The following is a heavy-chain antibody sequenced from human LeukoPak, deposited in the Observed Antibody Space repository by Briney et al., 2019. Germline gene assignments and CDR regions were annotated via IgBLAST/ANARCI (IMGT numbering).Heavy chain of an antibody. V-gene: IGHV4-39*07. Sequence: PSETLSLTCSVSGGPISSSSYYWGWIRQPPGKGLEWIGYIYYSGSTYYNPSLKSRVTISVDTSKNQFSLKLRSVTAADTAVYYCAGATMGFPWVLIDYWGQGTLVTVSS. J-gene: IGHJ4*02. CDR3: AGATMGFPWVLIDY. D-gene: IGHD3-10*01. CDR1: GGPISSSSYY. CDR2: IYYSGST.